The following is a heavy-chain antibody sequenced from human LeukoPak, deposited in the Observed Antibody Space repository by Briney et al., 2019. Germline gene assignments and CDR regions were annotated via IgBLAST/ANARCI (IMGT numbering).Heavy chain of an antibody. CDR3: ARDGSYYYDSSTWFDP. CDR1: GGSISSYY. J-gene: IGHJ5*02. Sequence: PSETLSLTCTVSGGSISSYYWSWIRQPPGKGLEWIGYIYYSGSTNYNPSLKSRVTISVDTSKNQFSLKLSSVTAADTAVYYCARDGSYYYDSSTWFDPWGQGTLVTVSS. D-gene: IGHD3-22*01. V-gene: IGHV4-59*01. CDR2: IYYSGST.